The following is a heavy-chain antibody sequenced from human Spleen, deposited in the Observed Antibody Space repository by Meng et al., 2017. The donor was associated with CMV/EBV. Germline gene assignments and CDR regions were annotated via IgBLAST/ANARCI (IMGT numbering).Heavy chain of an antibody. V-gene: IGHV3-11*01. CDR1: GFTFSDYY. Sequence: LSLTCVASGFTFSDYYMSWIRQAPGKGLEWVSYISGSGSVIYYANSVKGRFTISRDNAKNSLDLQMSGLRAEDTAVYFCARTYNVPGWFDPWGQGTQVTV. CDR3: ARTYNVPGWFDP. D-gene: IGHD1-14*01. J-gene: IGHJ5*02. CDR2: ISGSGSVI.